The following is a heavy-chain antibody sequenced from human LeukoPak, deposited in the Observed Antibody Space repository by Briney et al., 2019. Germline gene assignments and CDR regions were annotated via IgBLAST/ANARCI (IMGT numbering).Heavy chain of an antibody. CDR2: ISYDGSNK. V-gene: IGHV3-30*19. CDR1: GFTFSSYG. D-gene: IGHD6-13*01. J-gene: IGHJ4*02. Sequence: SGGSLRLSCAASGFTFSSYGMHWVRQAPGKGLEWVAVISYDGSNKYYADSVKGRFTISRDNSKNTLYLQMNSLRAEDTAVYYCAREVGAAAGESIDYWGQGTLVTVSS. CDR3: AREVGAAAGESIDY.